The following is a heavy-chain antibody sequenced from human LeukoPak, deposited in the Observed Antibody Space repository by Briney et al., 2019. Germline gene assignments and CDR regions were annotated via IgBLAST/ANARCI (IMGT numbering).Heavy chain of an antibody. CDR1: GFTFSSYS. CDR2: ISGRGNSI. Sequence: PGGSLRLSCAASGFTFSSYSMNWVRQAPGKGLEWVSSISGRGNSIYYADSVKGRFTISSDNAKNSLYLQMDSLRAEDTAVYYCARDSFDAFDIWGQGTMVTVSS. J-gene: IGHJ3*02. V-gene: IGHV3-21*04. CDR3: ARDSFDAFDI.